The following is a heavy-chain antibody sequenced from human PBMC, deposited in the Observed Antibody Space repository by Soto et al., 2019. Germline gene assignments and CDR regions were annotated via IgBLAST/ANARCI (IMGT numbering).Heavy chain of an antibody. V-gene: IGHV4-61*01. Sequence: PSEIQSLTCTVSGGSIRSGSYYWAWIRQPPGKGLEWIGNIYYSGSTNYNPSLKSRVTISVDTSKNQFSLKLSSVTAADTAVYCARDNMGANNYYYGMDVWGQGTTVTVSS. CDR1: GGSIRSGSYY. D-gene: IGHD5-12*01. J-gene: IGHJ6*02. CDR2: IYYSGST. CDR3: ARDNMGANNYYYGMDV.